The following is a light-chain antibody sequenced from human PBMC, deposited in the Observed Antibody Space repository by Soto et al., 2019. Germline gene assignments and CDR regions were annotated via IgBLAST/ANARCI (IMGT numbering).Light chain of an antibody. CDR2: AAS. CDR3: QQANSFPLT. CDR1: QDISSR. V-gene: IGKV1-12*01. Sequence: DIQMTQSPSSVSASIGDRVTITCRASQDISSRLAWYQRRPGKAPQLLLYAASSLQSGVPSRFSGSGSVTDFTLTISSLQPEDFATYYCQQANSFPLTFGPGTKVDIK. J-gene: IGKJ3*01.